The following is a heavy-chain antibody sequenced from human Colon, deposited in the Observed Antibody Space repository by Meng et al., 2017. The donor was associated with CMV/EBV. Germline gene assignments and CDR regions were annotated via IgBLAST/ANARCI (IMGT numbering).Heavy chain of an antibody. J-gene: IGHJ4*02. V-gene: IGHV3-30-3*01. CDR3: ARSVSLQLCSLDY. D-gene: IGHD5-18*01. CDR1: GFTFSSYA. Sequence: GESLKISCAASGFTFSSYAMHWVRQAPGKGLEWVAVISYDGSNKYYADSVKGRFTISRDNSKNTLYLQMNSLRDEDTAVYYCARSVSLQLCSLDYWGQGTLVTVSS. CDR2: ISYDGSNK.